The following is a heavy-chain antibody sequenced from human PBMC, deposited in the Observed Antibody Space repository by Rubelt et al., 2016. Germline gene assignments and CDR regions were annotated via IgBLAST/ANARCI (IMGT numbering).Heavy chain of an antibody. J-gene: IGHJ4*02. CDR3: AKEPRTAGVGLEY. CDR2: ISESGVRT. V-gene: IGHV3-23*01. D-gene: IGHD3-3*01. Sequence: GGSLKLSCAASGFTLNGCAMAWVRQAPGKGLEWVATISESGVRTHYADSVKGRFTISRDVPKSTVFLQMNNLRVEDTAGYHWAKEPRTAGVGLEYWRQGALVSVSS. CDR1: GFTLNGCA.